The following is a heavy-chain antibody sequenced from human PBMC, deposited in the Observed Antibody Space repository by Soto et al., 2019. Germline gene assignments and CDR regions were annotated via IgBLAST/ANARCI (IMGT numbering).Heavy chain of an antibody. J-gene: IGHJ5*02. D-gene: IGHD3-9*01. CDR2: INAGNGNT. V-gene: IGHV1-3*01. Sequence: ASVKVSCKASGYTFTSYAMHWVRQAPGQRLEWMGWINAGNGNTKYSQKFQGRVTITRDTSASTAYMELSSLRSEDTAVYYCARDNDILTGYYTNWFDPWGQGTLVTVS. CDR3: ARDNDILTGYYTNWFDP. CDR1: GYTFTSYA.